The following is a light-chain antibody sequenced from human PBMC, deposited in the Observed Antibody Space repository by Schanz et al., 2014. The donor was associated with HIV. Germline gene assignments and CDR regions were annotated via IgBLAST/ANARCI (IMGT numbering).Light chain of an antibody. CDR3: SSFAGSNIPWV. CDR1: SSDIGGYKY. J-gene: IGLJ3*02. CDR2: EVI. V-gene: IGLV2-8*01. Sequence: QSALTQPASVSGSPGQSITISCTGTSSDIGGYKYLSWYQHHPGKAPKLMIYEVIKRPSGVPDRFSGSKSGSTASLTVSGLQPEDEADYYCSSFAGSNIPWVFGGGTKLTVL.